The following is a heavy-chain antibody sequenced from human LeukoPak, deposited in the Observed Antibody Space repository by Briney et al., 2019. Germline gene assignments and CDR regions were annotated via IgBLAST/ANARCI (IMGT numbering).Heavy chain of an antibody. Sequence: GGSLRLSCAASGFTFSDYYMSWIRQDPGRGLEWVSYISSSGSTTYYAYSVKGRFTISRDNAKNSLYLQMNSLRAEDTAVYYCARDRKDDFWSGYYVDYWGQGTLVTVSS. V-gene: IGHV3-11*04. CDR2: ISSSGSTT. CDR1: GFTFSDYY. J-gene: IGHJ4*02. D-gene: IGHD3-3*01. CDR3: ARDRKDDFWSGYYVDY.